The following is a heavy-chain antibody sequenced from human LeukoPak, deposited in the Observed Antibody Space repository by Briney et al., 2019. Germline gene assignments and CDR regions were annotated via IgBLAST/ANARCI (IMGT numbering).Heavy chain of an antibody. CDR1: GGSISSYY. J-gene: IGHJ3*02. Sequence: PSETLSLTCTVSGGSISSYYWSWIRQPPGKGLEWVGYIYYSGSTNYNPSLKSRVTISVDTSKNQFSLKLSSVTAADTAIYYCARMRGTKMDAFDIWGQGTVLSVSS. V-gene: IGHV4-59*12. D-gene: IGHD2-8*01. CDR2: IYYSGST. CDR3: ARMRGTKMDAFDI.